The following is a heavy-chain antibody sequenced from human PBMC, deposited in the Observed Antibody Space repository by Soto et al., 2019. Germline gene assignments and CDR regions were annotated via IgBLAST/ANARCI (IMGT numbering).Heavy chain of an antibody. J-gene: IGHJ4*02. V-gene: IGHV1-2*02. CDR2: MNPGSGGT. Sequence: AHEQGLEWMGWMNPGSGGTDYAQKFQGRVTMTRDTSITTAYIELSTLSSDDTAMYYCTRASTVAGRACKSLPHNYWGQGTLVTVS. CDR3: TRASTVAGRACKSLPHNY. D-gene: IGHD6-19*01.